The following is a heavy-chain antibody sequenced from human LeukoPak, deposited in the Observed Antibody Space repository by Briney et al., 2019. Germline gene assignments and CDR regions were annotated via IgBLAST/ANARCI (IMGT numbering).Heavy chain of an antibody. D-gene: IGHD2-21*01. V-gene: IGHV1-2*02. J-gene: IGHJ4*02. CDR3: AKDPTYCGGDCDY. CDR1: GYTFTGYY. Sequence: ASVKVSCKASGYTFTGYYMHWVRQAPGQGLEWMGWINPNSGGTNYAQKFQGRVTMTRDTSISTAYMELNSLRAEDTAVYYCAKDPTYCGGDCDYWGQGTLVTVSS. CDR2: INPNSGGT.